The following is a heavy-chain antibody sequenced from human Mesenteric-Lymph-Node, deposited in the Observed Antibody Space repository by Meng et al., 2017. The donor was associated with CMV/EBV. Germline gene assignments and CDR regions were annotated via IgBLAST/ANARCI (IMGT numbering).Heavy chain of an antibody. CDR1: GFTFSNFW. D-gene: IGHD4-17*01. Sequence: GESLKISCAASGFTFSNFWMNWVRQAPGKGLEWVANIKHDGSAMYYVDSVKGRFTISRDNAKNSLFLQMSTLRVEDTAVYYCARPTNDYGDSPYWYFDLWGRGTLVTVSS. V-gene: IGHV3-7*01. CDR2: IKHDGSAM. CDR3: ARPTNDYGDSPYWYFDL. J-gene: IGHJ2*01.